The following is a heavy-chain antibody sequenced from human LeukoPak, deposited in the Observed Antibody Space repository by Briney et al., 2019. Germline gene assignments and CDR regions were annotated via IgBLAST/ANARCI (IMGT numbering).Heavy chain of an antibody. D-gene: IGHD5-12*01. CDR2: ISYDGSNK. Sequence: PGGSLRLSCAASGFTFSSYGMHWVRQAPGKGLERVAVISYDGSNKYYADSVKGRFTISRDNSKNTLYLQMNSLRAEDTAVYYCARGPSAYPKCFDYWGQGTLVTVSS. CDR3: ARGPSAYPKCFDY. J-gene: IGHJ4*02. V-gene: IGHV3-30*03. CDR1: GFTFSSYG.